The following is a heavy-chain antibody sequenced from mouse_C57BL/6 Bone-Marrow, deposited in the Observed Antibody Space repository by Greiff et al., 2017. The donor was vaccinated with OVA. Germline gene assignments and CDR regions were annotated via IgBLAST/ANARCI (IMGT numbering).Heavy chain of an antibody. Sequence: QVQLQQSGAELVRPGSSVKLSCKASYFAFMASAMNWVKQRPGHGLEWIGSFTLYSGATEYSENFKGKATLTANTSSSTAYMELSSLTSEDSAVYYCARSVPSYWYCDVWGTGTTVTVSS. CDR2: FTLYSGAT. CDR3: ARSVPSYWYCDV. V-gene: IGHV1-49*01. CDR1: YFAFMASA. J-gene: IGHJ1*03. D-gene: IGHD5-1*01.